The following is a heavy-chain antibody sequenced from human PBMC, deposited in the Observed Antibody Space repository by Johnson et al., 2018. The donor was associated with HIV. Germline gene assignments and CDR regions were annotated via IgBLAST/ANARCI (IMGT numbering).Heavy chain of an antibody. CDR2: ISSSGSTI. D-gene: IGHD2-8*02. CDR3: ARGGTYYWSPDRIANAFDM. V-gene: IGHV3-11*04. CDR1: GFTFSDYY. J-gene: IGHJ3*02. Sequence: QVQLVESGGGLVQPGGSLRLSCASGFTFSDYYMSWIRQAPGKGLEWVSYISSSGSTIYYADSVRGRFTISRDNAKNSLFLQLSNLGPDDTAVYYCARGGTYYWSPDRIANAFDMWGQGTMVTVSS.